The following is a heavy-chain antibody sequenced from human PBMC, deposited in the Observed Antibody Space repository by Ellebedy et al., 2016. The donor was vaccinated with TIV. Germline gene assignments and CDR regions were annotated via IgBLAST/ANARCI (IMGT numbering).Heavy chain of an antibody. CDR2: ISHDGTFK. V-gene: IGHV3-30*18. D-gene: IGHD2/OR15-2a*01. Sequence: GESLKISXAASGFTFSNYAMHWVRQIPGKGLEWVAVISHDGTFKDYSDSVKGRFTISRDNVNHTLSLQMNSLRPEDTGVYFCAKDGVIGNSHYYYFYYMDVWGEGTTVTVSS. CDR3: AKDGVIGNSHYYYFYYMDV. CDR1: GFTFSNYA. J-gene: IGHJ6*03.